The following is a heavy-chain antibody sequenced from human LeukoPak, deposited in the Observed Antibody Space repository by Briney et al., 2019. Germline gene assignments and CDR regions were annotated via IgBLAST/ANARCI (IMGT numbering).Heavy chain of an antibody. Sequence: GGSLRLSCTASGFTITSYVTSWVRQAPGKGLEWISSLRGGDDSTNYADSVKGRFAISTDNFKNTVYLQMNTLTVDDTALYYCARVGSGWPFFDYWGQGTLVTVSS. D-gene: IGHD6-19*01. V-gene: IGHV3-23*01. CDR1: GFTITSYV. J-gene: IGHJ4*02. CDR3: ARVGSGWPFFDY. CDR2: LRGGDDST.